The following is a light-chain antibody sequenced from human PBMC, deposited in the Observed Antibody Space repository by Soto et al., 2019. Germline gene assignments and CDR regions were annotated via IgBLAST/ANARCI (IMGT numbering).Light chain of an antibody. V-gene: IGKV3-15*01. CDR3: QQYSSGPPLT. Sequence: EIVLTQSLASLSVSPGERVTLSCRASQSVGRNLAWYHQQPGQAPRLLIYDASSRATGVPARFSGSGSGTEFTLTISRLQSEDFAVYYCQQYSSGPPLTFGGGTKVDIK. J-gene: IGKJ4*01. CDR1: QSVGRN. CDR2: DAS.